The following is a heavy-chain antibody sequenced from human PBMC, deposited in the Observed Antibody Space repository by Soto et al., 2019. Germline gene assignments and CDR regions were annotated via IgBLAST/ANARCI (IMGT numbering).Heavy chain of an antibody. V-gene: IGHV1-58*01. Sequence: SVKVSCKASGFTFTSSAVQWVRQARGQRLEWIGWIVVGSGNTNYAQKFQERVTITRDMSTSTAYMELSSLRSEDTAVYYCASRGGNLWGGYYYYGMDVWGQGTTVTAP. D-gene: IGHD2-15*01. J-gene: IGHJ6*02. CDR2: IVVGSGNT. CDR3: ASRGGNLWGGYYYYGMDV. CDR1: GFTFTSSA.